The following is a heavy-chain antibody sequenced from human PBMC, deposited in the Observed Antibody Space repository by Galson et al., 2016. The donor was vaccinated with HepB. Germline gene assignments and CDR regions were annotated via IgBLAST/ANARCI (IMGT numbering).Heavy chain of an antibody. CDR2: IKQDGGDI. D-gene: IGHD5-12*01. V-gene: IGHV3-7*01. J-gene: IGHJ4*02. Sequence: SLRLSCAASGLSLSTYWMIWVRQAPGKGLEWVANIKQDGGDIHYVDSVKGRFTISRDNAKNSLYPQMNSLRAEDTAVYYCARGAGWLTDYWGQGTLVTVSS. CDR1: GLSLSTYW. CDR3: ARGAGWLTDY.